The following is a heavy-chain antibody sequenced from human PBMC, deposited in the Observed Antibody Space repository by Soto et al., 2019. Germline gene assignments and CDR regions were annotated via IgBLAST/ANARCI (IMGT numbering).Heavy chain of an antibody. CDR1: GGSVTITSFS. V-gene: IGHV4-61*01. CDR2: FHYGGRT. CDR3: VRDREFSYAYDI. J-gene: IGHJ3*02. Sequence: SESLCIACTFSGGSVTITSFSVSWIRQTPGKGLEWIGYFHYGGRTNYNPSLKSRVNISVDTSKNQLSLQLSSVTAADTALYFCVRDREFSYAYDIWGQGTMVTVSS.